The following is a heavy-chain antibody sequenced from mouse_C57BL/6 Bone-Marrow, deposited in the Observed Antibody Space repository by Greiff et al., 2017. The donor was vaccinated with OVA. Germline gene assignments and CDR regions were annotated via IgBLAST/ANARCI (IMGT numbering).Heavy chain of an antibody. J-gene: IGHJ1*03. D-gene: IGHD1-1*01. CDR1: GFTFSDFY. Sequence: EVQRVESGGGLVQSGRSLRLSCATSGFTFSDFYMEWVRQAPGKGLEWIAASRNKANDYTTEYSASVKGRFIVSRDTSQSILYLQMNALRAWDTAIYYCASDGGHYGSSYGYFDVWGTGTTVTVSS. CDR2: SRNKANDYTT. CDR3: ASDGGHYGSSYGYFDV. V-gene: IGHV7-1*01.